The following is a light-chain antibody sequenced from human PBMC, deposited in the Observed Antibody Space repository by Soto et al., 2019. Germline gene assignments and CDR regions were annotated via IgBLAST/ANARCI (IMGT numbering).Light chain of an antibody. J-gene: IGKJ1*01. CDR1: QSVGSN. V-gene: IGKV3-15*01. Sequence: IVLTQSPGTLSLSPGERATLXCRASQSVGSNLAWYQQKPGQAPRLLIYGASTRVTGIPARFSGSGSGTEFTLTISSLQSEDFAVYHCQQYYNWWTFGQGTKVDI. CDR3: QQYYNWWT. CDR2: GAS.